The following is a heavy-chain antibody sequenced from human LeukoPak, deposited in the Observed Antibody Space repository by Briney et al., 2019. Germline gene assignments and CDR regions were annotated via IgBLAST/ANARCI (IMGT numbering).Heavy chain of an antibody. D-gene: IGHD6-13*01. CDR3: ARVSGSSWCYSVLGYYYYGMDV. Sequence: GGSLRLSCAASGFTFSSYWMSWVRQAPGKGLEWVANIKQDGSEKYYVDSVKGRFTISRDNAKNSLYLQMNSLRAEDTAVYYCARVSGSSWCYSVLGYYYYGMDVWGQGTTVTVSS. V-gene: IGHV3-7*01. CDR2: IKQDGSEK. J-gene: IGHJ6*02. CDR1: GFTFSSYW.